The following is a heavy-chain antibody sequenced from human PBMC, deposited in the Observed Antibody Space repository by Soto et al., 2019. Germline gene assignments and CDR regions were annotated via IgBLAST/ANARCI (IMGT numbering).Heavy chain of an antibody. J-gene: IGHJ4*02. CDR2: IYHSGST. CDR1: GGSISTNFHY. Sequence: SETLSLTSIVSGGSISTNFHYWGWIRQPPGKGLEWLGSIYHSGSTYYNPSLKSRVTISVDTSKNQFSLNLRSVTAADTAVYFCARYCSGGNCYPHFDYWGQGSLVTVSS. D-gene: IGHD2-15*01. CDR3: ARYCSGGNCYPHFDY. V-gene: IGHV4-39*01.